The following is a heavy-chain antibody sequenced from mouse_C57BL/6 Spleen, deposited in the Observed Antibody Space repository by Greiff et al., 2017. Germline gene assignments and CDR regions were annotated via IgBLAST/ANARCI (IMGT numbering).Heavy chain of an antibody. D-gene: IGHD1-1*01. CDR1: GFNIKNTY. CDR2: IDPANGNT. CDR3: ARTTHYYGRSYAFAY. Sequence: EVQLQQSVPELVRPGASVKLSCTASGFNIKNTYMHWVKQRPEQGLEWIGRIDPANGNTKYAPKFQGKATITAATSSNTAYLQLSSLTSEDTAIYYCARTTHYYGRSYAFAYWGQGTLVTVSA. J-gene: IGHJ3*01. V-gene: IGHV14-3*01.